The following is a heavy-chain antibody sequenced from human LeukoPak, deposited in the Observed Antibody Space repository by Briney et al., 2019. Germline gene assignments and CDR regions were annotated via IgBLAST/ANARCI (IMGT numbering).Heavy chain of an antibody. J-gene: IGHJ4*02. CDR3: ARDGDSGLAY. CDR1: GFTFSDHS. CDR2: ISSGSSNI. V-gene: IGHV3-48*02. Sequence: GGSLRLSCAASGFTFSDHSMNWVRQAPGKGLEWLSYISSGSSNIEYADSVKGRLTISRDNGKNSLYLQMSSLRDEDTAVYYCARDGDSGLAYGGQGTLVTVSS. D-gene: IGHD7-27*01.